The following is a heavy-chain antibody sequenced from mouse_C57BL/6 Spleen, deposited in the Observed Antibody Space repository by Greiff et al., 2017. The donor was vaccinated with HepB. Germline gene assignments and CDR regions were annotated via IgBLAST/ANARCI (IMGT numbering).Heavy chain of an antibody. J-gene: IGHJ1*03. Sequence: QVQLQQSGAELVRPGASVTLSCKASGYTFTDYEMHWVKQTPVHGLEWIGAIDPETGGTAYNQKFKGKAILTADKSSSTAYMELRSLTSEDSAVYYCTRQDGSSYNWYFDVWGTGTTVTVSS. V-gene: IGHV1-15*01. CDR2: IDPETGGT. CDR3: TRQDGSSYNWYFDV. CDR1: GYTFTDYE. D-gene: IGHD1-1*01.